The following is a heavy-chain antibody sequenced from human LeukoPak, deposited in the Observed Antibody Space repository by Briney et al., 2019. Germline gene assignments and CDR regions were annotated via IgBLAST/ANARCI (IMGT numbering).Heavy chain of an antibody. CDR3: ARVLSSSWSYYYYYGMDV. Sequence: SETLSLTCTVSGGSISSYYWSWIRQPPWKGLEWIGYIYYSGSTNYNPSLKSRVTISVDTSKNQFSLKLSSVTAADTAVYYCARVLSSSWSYYYYYGMDVWGQGTTVTVSS. CDR2: IYYSGST. J-gene: IGHJ6*02. V-gene: IGHV4-59*01. CDR1: GGSISSYY. D-gene: IGHD6-13*01.